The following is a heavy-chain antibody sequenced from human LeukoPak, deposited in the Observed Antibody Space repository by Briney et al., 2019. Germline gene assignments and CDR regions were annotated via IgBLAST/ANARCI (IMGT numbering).Heavy chain of an antibody. D-gene: IGHD6-19*01. Sequence: PGGSLRLSCVASGFTFSSYSMNWVRQAPGKGLEWVSSISSSSSYIYYADSVKGRFTISRDNAKNSLYLQMNSLRAEDTAVYYCARSGSGYLDYWGQGTLVTVSS. CDR1: GFTFSSYS. CDR3: ARSGSGYLDY. V-gene: IGHV3-21*01. CDR2: ISSSSSYI. J-gene: IGHJ4*02.